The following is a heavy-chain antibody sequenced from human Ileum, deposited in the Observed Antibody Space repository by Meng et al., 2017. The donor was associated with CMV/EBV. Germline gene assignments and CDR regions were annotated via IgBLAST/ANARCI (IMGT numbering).Heavy chain of an antibody. J-gene: IGHJ4*02. V-gene: IGHV4-34*01. CDR3: ASGKSNLEY. D-gene: IGHD4-11*01. CDR1: CGSFSGYY. CDR2: FNHYGST. Sequence: VQLQEWGAGLLKPCCTLSITCAVYCGSFSGYYWSWIRQVPGKGLEWIGEFNHYGSTNYNPSLKSRVTISVDTSKNQFSLNLSSVTAADTAVYYCASGKSNLEYWGQGTLVTVSS.